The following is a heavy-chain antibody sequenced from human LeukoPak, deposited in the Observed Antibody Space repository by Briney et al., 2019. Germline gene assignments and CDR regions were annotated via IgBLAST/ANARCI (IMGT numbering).Heavy chain of an antibody. J-gene: IGHJ5*02. CDR3: ARSSPMVRGVIIPHNWFDP. CDR2: FYYSGST. D-gene: IGHD3-10*01. Sequence: SETLSLTCTVSGGSISSYYWSWIRQPPGKGLEWIGYFYYSGSTNYNPSLKSRVTISVDTSKNQFSLKLSSVTAADTAVYYCARSSPMVRGVIIPHNWFDPWGQGTLVTVSS. V-gene: IGHV4-59*01. CDR1: GGSISSYY.